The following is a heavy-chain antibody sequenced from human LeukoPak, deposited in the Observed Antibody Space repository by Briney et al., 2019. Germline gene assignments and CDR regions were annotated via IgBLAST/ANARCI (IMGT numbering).Heavy chain of an antibody. J-gene: IGHJ6*03. Sequence: SETLSLTCTVSGGSISSYYWSWIRQPPGKGLEWIGYIYYSGSTNYNPSLKSRVTILVDTSKNQFSLKLSSVTAADTAVYYCARILSPHAYYYYYMDVWGKGTTVTVSS. V-gene: IGHV4-59*01. CDR1: GGSISSYY. CDR2: IYYSGST. CDR3: ARILSPHAYYYYYMDV.